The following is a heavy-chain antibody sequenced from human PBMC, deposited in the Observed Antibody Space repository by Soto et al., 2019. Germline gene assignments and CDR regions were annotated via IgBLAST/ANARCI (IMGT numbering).Heavy chain of an antibody. D-gene: IGHD3-3*01. CDR2: ISSSSSYI. CDR1: VFTFSSYS. J-gene: IGHJ4*02. V-gene: IGHV3-21*01. CDR3: EGSGITIFGVVTFDY. Sequence: GGSLRLSCAASVFTFSSYSMNWFRQAPGKGLEWVSSISSSSSYIYYADSVKGRFTISRDNAKNSLYLQMNSLRAEDTAVYYCEGSGITIFGVVTFDYWGQGTLVTVSS.